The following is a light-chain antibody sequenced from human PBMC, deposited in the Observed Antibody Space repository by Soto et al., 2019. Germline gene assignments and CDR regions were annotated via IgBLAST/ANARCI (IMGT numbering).Light chain of an antibody. Sequence: EVVLTQSPATLSLSPGERATLSCRASQSVSSYLAWYQQKPGQAPRLLIYDASNRATGIPARFSGSGSGTDFTLTISSLEPEDFAVYYCQQYDSLPQAFGQGTKVDNK. J-gene: IGKJ1*01. V-gene: IGKV3-11*01. CDR1: QSVSSY. CDR3: QQYDSLPQA. CDR2: DAS.